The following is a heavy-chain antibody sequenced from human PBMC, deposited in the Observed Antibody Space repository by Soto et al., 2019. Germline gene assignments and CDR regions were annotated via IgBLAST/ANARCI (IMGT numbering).Heavy chain of an antibody. J-gene: IGHJ4*01. D-gene: IGHD3-16*01. Sequence: QLQLQESGSGLVKPSQTLSLTCVVSGDSVTGGPYSWSWIRQPPGKGLEWIGYIYHSGTTYYNPSLNSRVTISVDTSKSQFSLQLKSVTAADTALYYCASMAGGTTNYFDYWGHGMLVTVSS. CDR3: ASMAGGTTNYFDY. CDR1: GDSVTGGPYS. V-gene: IGHV4-30-2*01. CDR2: IYHSGTT.